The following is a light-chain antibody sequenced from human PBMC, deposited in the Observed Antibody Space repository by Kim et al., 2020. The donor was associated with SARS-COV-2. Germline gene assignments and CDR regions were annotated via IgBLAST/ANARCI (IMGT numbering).Light chain of an antibody. Sequence: ASVELTCMLSSGHSNYAIAWHQQQPEKGPRYLMKLNSDGSHTKGYGIPDRFSGSSSGPERYLIISSLQSEDEADYYCQTWGTGFWVFGGGTKLTVL. CDR2: LNSDGSH. CDR1: SGHSNYA. V-gene: IGLV4-69*01. J-gene: IGLJ3*02. CDR3: QTWGTGFWV.